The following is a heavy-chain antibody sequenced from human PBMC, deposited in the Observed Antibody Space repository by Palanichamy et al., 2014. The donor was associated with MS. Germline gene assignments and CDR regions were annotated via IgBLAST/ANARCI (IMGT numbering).Heavy chain of an antibody. CDR1: GYTFTSYG. V-gene: IGHV1-18*01. Sequence: SGAEVKKPGPSVKVSCKASGYTFTSYGISWVRQAPGQGLEWMGWISAYNGNTNYAQKLQGRVTMTTDTSTSTAYMELRSLRSDDTAVYYCAREGGQDIVVVPAAKTSYYYYYGMDVWGQGTTVTVSS. J-gene: IGHJ6*02. CDR2: ISAYNGNT. D-gene: IGHD2-2*01. CDR3: AREGGQDIVVVPAAKTSYYYYYGMDV.